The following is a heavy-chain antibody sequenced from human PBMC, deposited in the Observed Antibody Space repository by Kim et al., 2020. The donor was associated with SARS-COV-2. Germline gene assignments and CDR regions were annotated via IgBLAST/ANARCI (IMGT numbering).Heavy chain of an antibody. CDR3: ANPTGNVDV. CDR2: IMPIFGTT. J-gene: IGHJ6*02. V-gene: IGHV1-69*13. Sequence: SVKVSCKASGDTYSNYAITWVRQAPGQGLEWMGDIMPIFGTTHYAQKFQDRIIFTADGSTNTAYMELSSLTYEDTAVYYCANPTGNVDVWGQGTTVTVSS. CDR1: GDTYSNYA. D-gene: IGHD2-8*01.